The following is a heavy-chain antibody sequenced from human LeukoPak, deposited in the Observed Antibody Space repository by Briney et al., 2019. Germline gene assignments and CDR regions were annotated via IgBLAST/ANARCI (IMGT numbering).Heavy chain of an antibody. V-gene: IGHV4-4*02. D-gene: IGHD6-6*01. CDR2: IHHSGST. J-gene: IGHJ1*01. CDR3: ARDLLNPYSSF. Sequence: PSETLSLTCAVSGGSISSSNWWSWVRQPPGKGLEWIGEIHHSGSTNYNPPLKSRVTISVDKSKNQFSLKLSSVSAADTAVYYCARDLLNPYSSFWGQGTLVTVSS. CDR1: GGSISSSNW.